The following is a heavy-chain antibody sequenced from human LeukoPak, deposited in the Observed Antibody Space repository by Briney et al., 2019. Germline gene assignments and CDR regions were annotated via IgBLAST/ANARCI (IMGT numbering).Heavy chain of an antibody. CDR2: ISSSGIYI. J-gene: IGHJ6*04. D-gene: IGHD3-10*02. CDR3: AELGITMIGGV. CDR1: GFTFSSYN. V-gene: IGHV3-21*01. Sequence: GGSLRLSCAASGFTFSSYNMNWVRQAPGKGLEWVSSISSSGIYIYYADSVKGRFTISRDNAKNSLYLQMNSLRAEDTAVYYCAELGITMIGGVWGKGTTVTISS.